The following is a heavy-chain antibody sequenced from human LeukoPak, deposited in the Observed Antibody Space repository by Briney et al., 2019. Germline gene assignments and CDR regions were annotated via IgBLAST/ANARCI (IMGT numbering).Heavy chain of an antibody. J-gene: IGHJ3*02. Sequence: ASVKVSCKASGYTFTIYAMHWVRQAPGQRLEWMGWINAGNGKTKYSQKFQGRVTITRDTSASTAYMELSSLRSEDTAVYYCARGGSGWPHDAFDIWGQGTMVTVSS. D-gene: IGHD6-19*01. CDR2: INAGNGKT. CDR3: ARGGSGWPHDAFDI. V-gene: IGHV1-3*01. CDR1: GYTFTIYA.